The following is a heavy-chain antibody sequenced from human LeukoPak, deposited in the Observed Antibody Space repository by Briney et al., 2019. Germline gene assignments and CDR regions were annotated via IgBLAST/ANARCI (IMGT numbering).Heavy chain of an antibody. V-gene: IGHV4-39*07. Sequence: SETLSLTCTVSGGSISSSSYYWGWIRQPPGKGLEWIGSIYYSGSTYYNPSLKSRVTISVDTSKNQFSLKLSSVTAADTAVYYCARDSAPMVRGVLDDAFDIWGQGTMVTVSS. J-gene: IGHJ3*02. D-gene: IGHD3-10*01. CDR2: IYYSGST. CDR3: ARDSAPMVRGVLDDAFDI. CDR1: GGSISSSSYY.